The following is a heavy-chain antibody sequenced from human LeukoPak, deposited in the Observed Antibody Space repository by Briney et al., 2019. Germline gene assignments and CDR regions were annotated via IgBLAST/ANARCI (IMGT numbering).Heavy chain of an antibody. Sequence: SETLSLTCAVYGGSFSGYYWSWIRQPPGKGLEWIGEINHSGSTNYNPSLKSRVTISVDTSKNQFSLKLSSVTAADTAVYYCAGRGYCGGDSCSVVDYWGQGTLVTVSS. CDR1: GGSFSGYY. J-gene: IGHJ4*02. CDR2: INHSGST. CDR3: AGRGYCGGDSCSVVDY. D-gene: IGHD2-15*01. V-gene: IGHV4-34*01.